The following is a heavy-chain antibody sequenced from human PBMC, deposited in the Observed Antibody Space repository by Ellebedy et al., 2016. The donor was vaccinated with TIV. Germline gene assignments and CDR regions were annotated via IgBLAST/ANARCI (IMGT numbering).Heavy chain of an antibody. CDR3: ASQKWLVRVVDY. J-gene: IGHJ4*02. CDR1: GGSISSYY. D-gene: IGHD6-19*01. CDR2: IYYSGST. Sequence: SETLSLXXTVSGGSISSYYWSWIRQPPGKGLEWIGYIYYSGSTNYNPSLKSRVTISVDTSKNQFSLKLSSVTAADTAVYYCASQKWLVRVVDYWGQGTLVTVSS. V-gene: IGHV4-59*12.